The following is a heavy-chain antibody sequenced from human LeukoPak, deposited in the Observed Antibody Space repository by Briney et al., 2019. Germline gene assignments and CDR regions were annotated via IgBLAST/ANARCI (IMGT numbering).Heavy chain of an antibody. Sequence: PGGSLRLSCAASGFTLSSYSMNWVRQAPGKGPEWVSSISSSSGDRDYADSVKGRFTISRDNAGSALFLQMNSLRAEDTAVYYCAKSWSIAAAGTLVLGYWGQGTLVTVSS. CDR3: AKSWSIAAAGTLVLGY. CDR1: GFTLSSYS. V-gene: IGHV3-21*01. J-gene: IGHJ4*02. D-gene: IGHD6-13*01. CDR2: ISSSSGDR.